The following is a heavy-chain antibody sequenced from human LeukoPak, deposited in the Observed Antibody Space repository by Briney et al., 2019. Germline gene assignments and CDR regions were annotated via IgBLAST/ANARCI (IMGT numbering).Heavy chain of an antibody. CDR1: GYTLTELS. J-gene: IGHJ5*02. D-gene: IGHD3/OR15-3a*01. CDR3: ATDLRHWTRLP. Sequence: GASVKVSCMVSGYTLTELSMHWVRQAPGKGVEWMGGFDPEDGETIYAQKFQGRVTMTEDTSTDTAYMELSSLRSEDTAVYYCATDLRHWTRLPWGQGTLVTVSS. CDR2: FDPEDGET. V-gene: IGHV1-24*01.